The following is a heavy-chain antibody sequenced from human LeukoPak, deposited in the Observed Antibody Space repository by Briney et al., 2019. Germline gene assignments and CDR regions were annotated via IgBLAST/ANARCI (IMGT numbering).Heavy chain of an antibody. J-gene: IGHJ4*02. CDR1: GFLPSDYW. V-gene: IGHV3-7*03. CDR2: INQGGREK. CDR3: ARLVVPPGNRGWYYEH. Sequence: PGGSLRLSCAASGFLPSDYWMSWVRQGPGEGLEWVANINQGGREKYFVDSVKGRFTISRDNARNSLGLQMNSLRAEDTAIYYCARLVVPPGNRGWYYEHWGQGTLVTVSS. D-gene: IGHD2-2*01.